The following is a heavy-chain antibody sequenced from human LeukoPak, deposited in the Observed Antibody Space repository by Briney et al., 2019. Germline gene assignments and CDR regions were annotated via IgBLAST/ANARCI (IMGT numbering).Heavy chain of an antibody. V-gene: IGHV1-69*13. CDR2: IIPIFGTA. Sequence: SVKVSCKASGYTFTSYDINWVRQATGQGLEWMGGIIPIFGTANYAQKFQGRVTITADESTSTAYMELSSLRSEDTAVYYCARDGEMATITVFDYWGQGTLVTVSS. D-gene: IGHD5-24*01. J-gene: IGHJ4*02. CDR3: ARDGEMATITVFDY. CDR1: GYTFTSYD.